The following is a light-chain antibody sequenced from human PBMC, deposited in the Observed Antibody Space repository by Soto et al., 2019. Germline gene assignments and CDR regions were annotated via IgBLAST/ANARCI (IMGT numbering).Light chain of an antibody. J-gene: IGKJ1*01. CDR1: QSVSSK. CDR3: QQFNKWPRT. CDR2: GAY. Sequence: EIVMTQSPATLSVSPGERATLSCRASQSVSSKLAWYQQKPGQAPRLLISGAYTRATGIPARFSGSGSGTEFTLTISSLQSEDFAIYYCQQFNKWPRTFGQGTKVDIK. V-gene: IGKV3-15*01.